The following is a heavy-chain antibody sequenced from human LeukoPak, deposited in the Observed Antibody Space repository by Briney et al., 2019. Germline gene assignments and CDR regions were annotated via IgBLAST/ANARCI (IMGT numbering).Heavy chain of an antibody. Sequence: QAGGSLRLSCAASGFTFSSYSMNWVRQAPGKGLEWVSAISGSGGSTYYADSVKGRFTISRDNSKNTLYLQMNSLRAEDTAVYYCAKSGNAGIYYYMDVWGKGTTVTVSS. CDR3: AKSGNAGIYYYMDV. V-gene: IGHV3-23*01. J-gene: IGHJ6*03. CDR2: ISGSGGST. D-gene: IGHD6-13*01. CDR1: GFTFSSYS.